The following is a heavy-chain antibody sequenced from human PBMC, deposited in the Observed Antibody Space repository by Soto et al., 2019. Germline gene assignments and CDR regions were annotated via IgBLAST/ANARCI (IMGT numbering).Heavy chain of an antibody. CDR1: GGSISTDNHY. Sequence: SETLSLTCSISGGSISTDNHYWAWIRQSTGRGLEWLGTVHHSGGTYYNPSLRRRIDMFIDPSKNQFSLRLTPVTAEDTAVYYCAKDHRSTPDDAFDIWGQGTMVTVSS. J-gene: IGHJ3*02. V-gene: IGHV4-39*07. CDR3: AKDHRSTPDDAFDI. CDR2: VHHSGGT.